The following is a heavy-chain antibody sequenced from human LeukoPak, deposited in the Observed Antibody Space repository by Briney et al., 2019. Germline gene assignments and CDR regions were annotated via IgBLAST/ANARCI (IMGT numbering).Heavy chain of an antibody. CDR3: ARDRASSGTSINWFDP. D-gene: IGHD1-14*01. J-gene: IGHJ5*02. CDR1: GGSISTGGYY. CDR2: IYYSGST. Sequence: PSETLSLTCTVSGGSISTGGYYWSWIRQQPGKGLEWIGYIYYSGSTYYNPSLKSRVTISVDTSKNQFSLKLSSMTAADTAVYYCARDRASSGTSINWFDPWGQGTLVTVSS. V-gene: IGHV4-31*03.